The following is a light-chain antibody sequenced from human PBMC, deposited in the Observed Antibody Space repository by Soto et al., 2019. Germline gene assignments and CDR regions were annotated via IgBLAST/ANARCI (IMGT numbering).Light chain of an antibody. CDR2: DAS. J-gene: IGKJ5*01. CDR1: QDISKN. CDR3: QQYDNLLPIT. V-gene: IGKV1-33*01. Sequence: QMTQSPSSLSASVGDRVTITCQASQDISKNLTWYQQKPGKAPKLLIYDASSLQTGVPSRFSRSGSATHFTFTISSLQPEDIATYFCQQYDNLLPITFGQGTRLEIK.